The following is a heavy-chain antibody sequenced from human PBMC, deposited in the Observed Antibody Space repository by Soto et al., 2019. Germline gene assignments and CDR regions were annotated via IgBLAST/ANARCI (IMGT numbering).Heavy chain of an antibody. V-gene: IGHV5-51*01. CDR2: IYPDDSDI. CDR3: ARHSNGWYSDF. CDR1: GYSFTNYW. Sequence: PGESLKISCQASGYSFTNYWIGWVRQMPGKGLQWMGIIYPDDSDIRYSPSFQGQVTISADKSISIAYLQWSGLRASDTAMYYCARHSNGWYSDFWGQGTLVTVS. D-gene: IGHD6-19*01. J-gene: IGHJ4*02.